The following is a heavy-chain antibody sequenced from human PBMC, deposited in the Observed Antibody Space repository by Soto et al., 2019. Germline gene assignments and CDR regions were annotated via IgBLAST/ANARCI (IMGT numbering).Heavy chain of an antibody. J-gene: IGHJ6*02. CDR3: ARARYSGGYHGGSGYYYGMDV. CDR1: GGTFSSYA. D-gene: IGHD1-26*01. CDR2: IIPILGTA. Sequence: QVQLVQSGAEVKKPGSSVKVSCKASGGTFSSYAISWVRQAPGQGLEWMGGIIPILGTANYAQKVQGRVTITADESTSTAYVELSSLRSEDTAVYYCARARYSGGYHGGSGYYYGMDVWGQGTTVTVSS. V-gene: IGHV1-69*12.